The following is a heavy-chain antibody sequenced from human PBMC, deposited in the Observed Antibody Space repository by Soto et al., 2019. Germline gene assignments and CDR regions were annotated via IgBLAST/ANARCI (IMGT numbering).Heavy chain of an antibody. CDR3: ARERSSDYSSWFDP. Sequence: SDTLSLTCTVSCGSISSYYWSWIRQPPGKGLEWIGYIYYSGSTNYNPSLKSRVTISVDTSKNQFSLKLSSVTAADTAVYYCARERSSDYSSWFDPWGQGTLVTVSS. J-gene: IGHJ5*02. V-gene: IGHV4-59*01. CDR1: CGSISSYY. CDR2: IYYSGST. D-gene: IGHD6-13*01.